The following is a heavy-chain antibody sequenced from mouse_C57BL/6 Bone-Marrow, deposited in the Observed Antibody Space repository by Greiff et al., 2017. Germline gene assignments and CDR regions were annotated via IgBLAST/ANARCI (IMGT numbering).Heavy chain of an antibody. CDR1: GYTFTDYY. D-gene: IGHD2-4*01. CDR3: ARFDYGHYYAMDY. Sequence: EVQLQQSGPELVKPGASVKISCKASGYTFTDYYMNWVKQSHGKSLEWIGDINPNNGGTSYNQTFTGKATLTVDKSSSTAYMELRSLTSDDSAVYYCARFDYGHYYAMDYWGQGTSVTVSS. V-gene: IGHV1-26*01. J-gene: IGHJ4*01. CDR2: INPNNGGT.